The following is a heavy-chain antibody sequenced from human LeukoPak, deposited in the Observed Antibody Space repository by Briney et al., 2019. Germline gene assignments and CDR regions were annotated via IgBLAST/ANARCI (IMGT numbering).Heavy chain of an antibody. J-gene: IGHJ3*02. CDR3: AKDSGGAFDI. Sequence: GGSLRLSCAASGFTLSSYGMHWVRQAPGKGLEWVAVISYDGSNKYYADSVKGRFTISRDNSKNTLYLQMNSLRAEDTAVYYCAKDSGGAFDIWGQGTMVTVSS. CDR2: ISYDGSNK. V-gene: IGHV3-30*18. CDR1: GFTLSSYG.